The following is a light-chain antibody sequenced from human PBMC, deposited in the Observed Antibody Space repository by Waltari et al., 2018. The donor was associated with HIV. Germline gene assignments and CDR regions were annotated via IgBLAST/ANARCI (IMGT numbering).Light chain of an antibody. CDR1: QDIKNE. Sequence: DIQMPQSPSSLSASIGDRVTISCRASQDIKNELGWYQQRPGKAPRRLIYTASILQSGVPSRFSGRGSGTEFTLTISNLQSEDFATYFCLQHNSLPLTFGGGTKVEI. V-gene: IGKV1-17*02. CDR2: TAS. J-gene: IGKJ4*01. CDR3: LQHNSLPLT.